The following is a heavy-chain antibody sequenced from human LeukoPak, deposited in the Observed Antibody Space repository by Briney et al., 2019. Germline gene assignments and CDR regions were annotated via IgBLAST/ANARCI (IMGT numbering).Heavy chain of an antibody. CDR2: IKEDGTEE. CDR1: GFTFSSSW. Sequence: GGSLRLSCAASGFTFSSSWMTWVRQAPGKGLEWVAHIKEDGTEEYYVDSVKGRFTISRDNAKKSLYLQMNSLRAEDTAVYYCASFASGAVAGFQYWGQGTLVTVSS. V-gene: IGHV3-7*02. D-gene: IGHD6-19*01. CDR3: ASFASGAVAGFQY. J-gene: IGHJ1*01.